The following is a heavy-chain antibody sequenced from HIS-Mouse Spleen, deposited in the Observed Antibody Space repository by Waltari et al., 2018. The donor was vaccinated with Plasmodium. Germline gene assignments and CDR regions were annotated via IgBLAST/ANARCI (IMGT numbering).Heavy chain of an antibody. CDR1: GFTVSRHY. V-gene: IGHV3-66*01. Sequence: EVQLVESGGGLVQPGGSLRLSCAASGFTVSRHYMSWVGQAPGNGPEWVLFIYSGCSTYYADAVKGRFTISSDNSKNTLYLQMTSLRAEDTAVYYCARGSAGDAFDIWGQGTMVTVSS. D-gene: IGHD3-10*01. CDR3: ARGSAGDAFDI. CDR2: IYSGCST. J-gene: IGHJ3*02.